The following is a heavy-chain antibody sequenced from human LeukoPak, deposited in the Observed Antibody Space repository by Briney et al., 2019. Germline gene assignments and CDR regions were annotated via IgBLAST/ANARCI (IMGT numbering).Heavy chain of an antibody. CDR2: ISSSSSYI. J-gene: IGHJ4*02. Sequence: GGSLRLSCAASGFTFSSYGMNWVRQAPGKGLEWVSSISSSSSYIYYAYSVKGRFTISRDNAKNSLYLQMNSLRAKDTAVYYCARTLFCSSTSCYKGDFDYWGQGTLVTVSS. CDR3: ARTLFCSSTSCYKGDFDY. D-gene: IGHD2-2*02. CDR1: GFTFSSYG. V-gene: IGHV3-21*01.